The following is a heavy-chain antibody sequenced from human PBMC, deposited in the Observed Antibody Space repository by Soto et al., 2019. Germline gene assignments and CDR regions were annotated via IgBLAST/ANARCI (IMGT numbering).Heavy chain of an antibody. CDR3: AKWGDFFVLPAEILDS. V-gene: IGHV3-23*01. Sequence: GGSLRLSCAASGFTFSSYGISWIRLSPGKGLEWVSVISGGGDTTYYTPSVKGRFTISRDDFRNTLYLQMNSLRTEDTAIYYFAKWGDFFVLPAEILDSWARGPLVPVSS. D-gene: IGHD2-8*01. CDR1: GFTFSSYG. J-gene: IGHJ5*01. CDR2: ISGGGDTT.